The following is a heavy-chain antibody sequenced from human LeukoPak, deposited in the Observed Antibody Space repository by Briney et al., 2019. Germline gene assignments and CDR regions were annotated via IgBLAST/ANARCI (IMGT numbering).Heavy chain of an antibody. CDR2: ISGSGGNT. Sequence: PGGSLRLSCAASGFTFSSYGMSWVRQAPGKGLEWVSTISGSGGNTYYAVSVKGRFTISRDNSENTLYLQMNSLRAEDTALYYCAKGVTAAAPYYFDYWGQGTLVTVSS. V-gene: IGHV3-23*01. D-gene: IGHD6-13*01. CDR1: GFTFSSYG. CDR3: AKGVTAAAPYYFDY. J-gene: IGHJ4*02.